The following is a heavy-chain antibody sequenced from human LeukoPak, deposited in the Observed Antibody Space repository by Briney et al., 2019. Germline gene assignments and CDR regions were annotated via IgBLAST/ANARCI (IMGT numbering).Heavy chain of an antibody. D-gene: IGHD6-19*01. Sequence: GGSLRLSCAASGFTFSSYSMNWVRQAPGKGLEWVSSISSSSSYIYFADSVKGRFTISRDNAKNSLYLQMNSLRAEDTAVYYCARDLAVAGNYWGQGTLVTVSS. CDR2: ISSSSSYI. J-gene: IGHJ4*02. CDR1: GFTFSSYS. CDR3: ARDLAVAGNY. V-gene: IGHV3-21*01.